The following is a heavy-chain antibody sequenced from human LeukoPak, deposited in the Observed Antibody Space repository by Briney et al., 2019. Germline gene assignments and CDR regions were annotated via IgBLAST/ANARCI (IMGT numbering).Heavy chain of an antibody. CDR1: GFTFSSYG. CDR3: AKLVVGGYYGMDV. Sequence: GRSLRLSCAASGFTFSSYGMHWVRQAPGKGLEWVAVISYDGSNKYYADSVKGRFTISRDNSENTLYLQMNSLRAEDTAVYYCAKLVVGGYYGMDVWGQGTTVTVSS. J-gene: IGHJ6*02. D-gene: IGHD2-15*01. CDR2: ISYDGSNK. V-gene: IGHV3-30*18.